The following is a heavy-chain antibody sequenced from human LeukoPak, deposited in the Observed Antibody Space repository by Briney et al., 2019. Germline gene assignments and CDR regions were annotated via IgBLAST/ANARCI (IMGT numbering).Heavy chain of an antibody. Sequence: GGSLRLSCVASGFTFSNYDMHWVRQATGKGLEWVSSIDTAGDTYYPGSVKGRFTISGENAKKSFYLQMNSLRAGDTAVYYCARGSCSSSSCYERLNGLDVWGQGTTVTVSS. J-gene: IGHJ6*02. V-gene: IGHV3-13*01. CDR1: GFTFSNYD. D-gene: IGHD2-2*01. CDR3: ARGSCSSSSCYERLNGLDV. CDR2: IDTAGDT.